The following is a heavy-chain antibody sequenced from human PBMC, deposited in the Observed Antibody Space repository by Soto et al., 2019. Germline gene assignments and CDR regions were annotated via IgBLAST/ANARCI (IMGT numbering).Heavy chain of an antibody. CDR2: ISGSGGSI. V-gene: IGHV3-23*01. Sequence: EVQLLESGGGLVQPGGSLRLSCAASGFTFSSYGMTWVRQAPGKGLEWVSGISGSGGSIYYADSVKGRLTISRDNSKNTLYLQMNSLRAEDTAVYFCAKAGGDCSGGSCYSGQGDYWGQGTLVTVSS. CDR1: GFTFSSYG. J-gene: IGHJ4*02. D-gene: IGHD2-15*01. CDR3: AKAGGDCSGGSCYSGQGDY.